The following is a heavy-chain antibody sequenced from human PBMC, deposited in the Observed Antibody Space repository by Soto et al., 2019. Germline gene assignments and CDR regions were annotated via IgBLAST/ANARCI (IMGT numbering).Heavy chain of an antibody. CDR3: ARDSYSNYKYYYYYGMDV. J-gene: IGHJ6*02. CDR1: GFTFSSYS. V-gene: IGHV3-21*01. CDR2: ISSSSSYI. Sequence: GGSLRLSCAASGFTFSSYSMNWVRQAPGKGLEWVSSISSSSSYIYYADSVKGRFTISRDNAKNSLYLQMNSLRAEDTAVYYCARDSYSNYKYYYYYGMDVWGQGTTVTVSS. D-gene: IGHD4-4*01.